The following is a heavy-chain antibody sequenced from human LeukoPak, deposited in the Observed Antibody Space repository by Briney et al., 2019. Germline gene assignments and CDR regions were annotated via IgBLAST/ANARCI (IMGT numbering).Heavy chain of an antibody. V-gene: IGHV1-69*06. Sequence: GASVKVSCKASGGTFSSYAISWVRQAPGQGLEWMGGIIPIFGTANYAQKFQGRVTITADKSTSTAYMELSSLRSEDTAVYYCASSRFRGPGGYSYGYRDLNWFDPWGQGTLVTVSS. CDR1: GGTFSSYA. CDR2: IIPIFGTA. CDR3: ASSRFRGPGGYSYGYRDLNWFDP. J-gene: IGHJ5*02. D-gene: IGHD5-18*01.